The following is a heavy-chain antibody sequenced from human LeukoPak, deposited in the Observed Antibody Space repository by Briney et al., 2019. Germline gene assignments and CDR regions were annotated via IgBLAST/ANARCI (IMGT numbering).Heavy chain of an antibody. J-gene: IGHJ4*02. CDR2: IYTSGST. D-gene: IGHD6-19*01. CDR1: GGSTNSYY. CDR3: ARGGGSGLDFDY. V-gene: IGHV4-4*07. Sequence: SETLSLTCSVSGGSTNSYYWSWIRQPAGKGLEWIGRIYTSGSTNYNPSLKSRVTMSVDTSKNQFSLKLSSVTAADTAVYYCARGGGSGLDFDYWGQGTLVTVSS.